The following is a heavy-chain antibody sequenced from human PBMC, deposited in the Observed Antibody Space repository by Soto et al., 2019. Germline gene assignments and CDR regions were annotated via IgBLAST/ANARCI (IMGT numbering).Heavy chain of an antibody. V-gene: IGHV3-21*01. CDR3: ARDLASWGGAVADYYYYGMDV. J-gene: IGHJ6*02. D-gene: IGHD6-19*01. CDR1: GFTFSSYS. CDR2: ISSSSSYI. Sequence: GGSLRLSCAASGFTFSSYSMNWVRQAPGKGLEWVSSISSSSSYIYYADSVKGRFTISRDNAKNSLYLQMNSLRAEDTAVYYCARDLASWGGAVADYYYYGMDVWGQGTTVTVSS.